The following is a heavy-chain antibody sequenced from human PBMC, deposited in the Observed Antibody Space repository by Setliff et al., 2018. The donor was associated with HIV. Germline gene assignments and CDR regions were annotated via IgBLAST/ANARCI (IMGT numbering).Heavy chain of an antibody. D-gene: IGHD6-19*01. J-gene: IGHJ4*02. CDR1: GFTFGDYA. V-gene: IGHV3-49*04. Sequence: RLSCTASGFTFGDYAMSWVRQAPGKGLEWVGFIRSKAYGGTTEYAASVKGRFTISRDDSKSIAYLQMNSLKTEDTAVYYCTRDGQWLVRYFDYWGQGTLVTVSS. CDR2: IRSKAYGGTT. CDR3: TRDGQWLVRYFDY.